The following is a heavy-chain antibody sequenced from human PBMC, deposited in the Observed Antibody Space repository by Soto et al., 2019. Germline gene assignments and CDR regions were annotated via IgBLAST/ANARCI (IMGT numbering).Heavy chain of an antibody. CDR2: IFTRSSQI. V-gene: IGHV3-21*01. CDR1: GFAFSSFN. J-gene: IGHJ5*02. Sequence: PVGFLRLSCTASGFAFSSFNMNWVRQAPGKGLEWVSSIFTRSSQIYYADSVKGRFTISRDDAKNSLFLQMNSLSVEDTAVYYCARDLLAGQQLVIPWFHPWGQGTLVTVSS. CDR3: ARDLLAGQQLVIPWFHP. D-gene: IGHD1-26*01.